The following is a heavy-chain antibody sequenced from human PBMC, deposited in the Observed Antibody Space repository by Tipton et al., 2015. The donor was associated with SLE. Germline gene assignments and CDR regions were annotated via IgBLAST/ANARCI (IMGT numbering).Heavy chain of an antibody. CDR3: ARHGLQWLTPAEYFQY. Sequence: TLSLTCTVSGGSIRSSSSYWGWIRQPPGKGLEWIGSIFYSGSTSYTPSLKSRVTISVDTSKNQFSLKLSSVTAADTAVYYCARHGLQWLTPAEYFQYWGQGTLITVSS. CDR2: IFYSGST. CDR1: GGSIRSSSSY. V-gene: IGHV4-39*07. J-gene: IGHJ1*01. D-gene: IGHD6-19*01.